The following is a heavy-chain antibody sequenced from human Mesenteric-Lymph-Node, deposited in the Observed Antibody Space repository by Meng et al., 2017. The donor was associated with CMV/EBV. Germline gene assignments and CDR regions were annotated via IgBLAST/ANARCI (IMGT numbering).Heavy chain of an antibody. CDR1: SGSISSGDYY. V-gene: IGHV4-30-4*08. CDR3: ARDLVSDNAMDV. D-gene: IGHD2-2*01. CDR2: IYYSGGT. Sequence: SETLSLTCTVSSGSISSGDYYWSWIRQPPGKGLEWIGYIYYSGGTLYNPSLKSRVTISVDTSKKQFSLKLRSVTAADTAVYFCARDLVSDNAMDVWGQGTTVTVSS. J-gene: IGHJ6*02.